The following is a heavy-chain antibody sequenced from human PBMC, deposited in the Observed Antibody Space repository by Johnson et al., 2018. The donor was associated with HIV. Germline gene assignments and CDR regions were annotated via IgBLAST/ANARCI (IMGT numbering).Heavy chain of an antibody. D-gene: IGHD1-26*01. CDR2: ISYDGSNK. CDR3: ARGSGSYGDAFDI. CDR1: GVTFSSHA. V-gene: IGHV3-30*14. Sequence: QVQLVESGGGVVQPGRSLRLSCAASGVTFSSHAMHWVRQAPGKGLDWVTVISYDGSNKYYADSVKGRFTISRDNSKNTLYLQMNSLRAGDTAVYYCARGSGSYGDAFDIWGQGTMVTVSS. J-gene: IGHJ3*02.